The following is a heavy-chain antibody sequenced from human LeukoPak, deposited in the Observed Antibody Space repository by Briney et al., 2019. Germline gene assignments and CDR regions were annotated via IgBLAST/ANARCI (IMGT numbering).Heavy chain of an antibody. CDR2: ISTSGSTI. J-gene: IGHJ5*02. V-gene: IGHV3-11*01. CDR3: ASGYDWFDP. D-gene: IGHD6-13*01. CDR1: GLTFGDHS. Sequence: GGSLRLSCAASGLTFGDHSMSWIRQAPGKGLEWVLYISTSGSTIKYADSVKGRFTISRDNAKNSLYLQINSLRVDDTAVYYCASGYDWFDPWGQGTLVTVSS.